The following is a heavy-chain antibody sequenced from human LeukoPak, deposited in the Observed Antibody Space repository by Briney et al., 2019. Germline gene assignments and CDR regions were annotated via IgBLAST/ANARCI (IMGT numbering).Heavy chain of an antibody. D-gene: IGHD4-17*01. CDR3: VRDRLHYVEYEKTFDY. Sequence: GSLRLSCAASGFSVSSDYMSWVRQAPGKGLEYVSNLYSGTNTYYADSVKGRFTISRDSSKNTLYLQINSLRAEDTAVYYCVRDRLHYVEYEKTFDYWGQGTLVTVSS. CDR2: LYSGTNT. J-gene: IGHJ4*02. V-gene: IGHV3-53*01. CDR1: GFSVSSDY.